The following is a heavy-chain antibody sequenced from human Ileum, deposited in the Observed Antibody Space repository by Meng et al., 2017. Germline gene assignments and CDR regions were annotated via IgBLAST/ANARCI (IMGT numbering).Heavy chain of an antibody. CDR3: ARGSHASGFDY. V-gene: IGHV4-4*07. D-gene: IGHD6-25*01. CDR1: GGSISGNY. J-gene: IGHJ4*02. Sequence: SETLSLTCTVSGGSISGNYWSWIRQPAGGVLEWIGRIYDSGTTNYNPSLKSRVTMSVDTSNNQFSLKLTAVNAADTAVFYCARGSHASGFDYWGQGTLVTVSS. CDR2: IYDSGTT.